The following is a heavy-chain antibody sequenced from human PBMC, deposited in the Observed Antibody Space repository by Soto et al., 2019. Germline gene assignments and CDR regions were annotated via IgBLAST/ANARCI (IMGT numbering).Heavy chain of an antibody. J-gene: IGHJ4*02. D-gene: IGHD1-26*01. CDR2: VYYSGTT. V-gene: IGHV4-30-4*01. Sequence: PSETLSLTCTVSGGSIRNGDYYWGWIRQPPGKGLEWTGYVYYSGTTYSHPSLNSRVSISVDTSENQFSLRLTSVTAADTAVYYCVTVNLVGAAYYFDYWGPGTLVTVSS. CDR1: GGSIRNGDYY. CDR3: VTVNLVGAAYYFDY.